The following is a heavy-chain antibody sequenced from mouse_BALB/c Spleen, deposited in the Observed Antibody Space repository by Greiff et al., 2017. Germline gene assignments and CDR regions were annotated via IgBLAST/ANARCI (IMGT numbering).Heavy chain of an antibody. CDR2: IDPANGNT. CDR1: GFNIKDTY. Sequence: EVQLQQSGAELVKPGASVKLSCTASGFNIKDTYMHWVKQRPEQGLEWIGRIDPANGNTKYDPKFQGKATITADTSSNTAYLQLSSLTSEDTAVYYSARADTTAGFAYWGQGTLVTVSA. D-gene: IGHD1-2*01. V-gene: IGHV14-3*02. J-gene: IGHJ3*01. CDR3: ARADTTAGFAY.